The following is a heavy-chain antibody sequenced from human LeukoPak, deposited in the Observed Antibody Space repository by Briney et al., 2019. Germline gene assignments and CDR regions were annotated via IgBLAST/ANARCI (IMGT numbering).Heavy chain of an antibody. J-gene: IGHJ5*02. D-gene: IGHD5-12*01. Sequence: PGGSLRLSCAASGFTFSSYEMNWVRQAPGKGLAWVSGINNSGGSTYYADSVKGRFTISRDNSKNTLYLQMNSPRAEDTAVYYCAKPPGLRRLDPWGQGTLVTVSS. CDR2: INNSGGST. CDR1: GFTFSSYE. CDR3: AKPPGLRRLDP. V-gene: IGHV3-23*01.